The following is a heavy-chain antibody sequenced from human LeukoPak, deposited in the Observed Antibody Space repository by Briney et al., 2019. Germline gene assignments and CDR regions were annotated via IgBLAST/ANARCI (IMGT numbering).Heavy chain of an antibody. J-gene: IGHJ4*02. CDR2: IYYSGST. CDR1: GGSISSYY. V-gene: IGHV4-59*01. D-gene: IGHD3-22*01. Sequence: SETLSLTCTVSGGSISSYYWSWIRQPPGKGLEWIGYIYYSGSTNYNPSLKSRVTISVDSSKNQFSLKLSSVTAADTAVYYCARESPDYYDNQFDYWGQGTLVTVSS. CDR3: ARESPDYYDNQFDY.